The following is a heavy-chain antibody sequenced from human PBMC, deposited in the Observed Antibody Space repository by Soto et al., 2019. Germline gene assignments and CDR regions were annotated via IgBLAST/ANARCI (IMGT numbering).Heavy chain of an antibody. D-gene: IGHD1-26*01. V-gene: IGHV1-18*01. J-gene: IGHJ3*02. Sequence: QVQLVQSGAEVKKPGASVKVSCKASGYTFTSYGISWVRQAPGQGLEWMGWISAYNGNTNYAQKLQGRVTMTTDTSTSTTHLDLRSLKSDDTAMYSWARDTPQWGELDAFDIWGQGTMVTVSS. CDR1: GYTFTSYG. CDR2: ISAYNGNT. CDR3: ARDTPQWGELDAFDI.